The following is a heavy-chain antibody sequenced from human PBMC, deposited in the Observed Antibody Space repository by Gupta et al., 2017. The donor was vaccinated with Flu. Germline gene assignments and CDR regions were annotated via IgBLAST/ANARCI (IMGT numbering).Heavy chain of an antibody. CDR2: ISSSSSYI. Sequence: EVQLVESGGGLVKPGGSLRLSCAASGFTFSSYSMNWVRQAPGKGLEWVSSISSSSSYIYYADSVKGRFTISRDNAKNSLYLQMNSLRAEDTAVYYCARKGMDRGWYFDYWGQGTLVTVSS. J-gene: IGHJ4*02. CDR1: GFTFSSYS. D-gene: IGHD3-10*01. V-gene: IGHV3-21*01. CDR3: ARKGMDRGWYFDY.